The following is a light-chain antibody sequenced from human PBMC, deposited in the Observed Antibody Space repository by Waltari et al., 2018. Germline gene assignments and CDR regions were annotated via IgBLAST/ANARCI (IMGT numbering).Light chain of an antibody. V-gene: IGKV1-39*02. CDR3: QKYGGSPLWT. CDR2: GAS. Sequence: DIQMTQSPSSLSASVGDRVTVTCRASQSISRHVNWYQQKPGKAPKLLISGASSLQSGVPSRFSGSGSGTDFTLTISRLEPEDFAVYYCQKYGGSPLWTFGQGTKVEIK. CDR1: QSISRH. J-gene: IGKJ1*01.